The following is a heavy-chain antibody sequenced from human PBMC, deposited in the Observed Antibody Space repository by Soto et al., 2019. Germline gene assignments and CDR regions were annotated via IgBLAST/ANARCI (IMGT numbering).Heavy chain of an antibody. V-gene: IGHV3-30*18. CDR3: AKWGVLIRLGMDV. J-gene: IGHJ6*02. Sequence: GGSLRLSCAASGFTFSSYGMHWVRQAPGKGLEWVAVISYDGSNKYYADSVKGRFTISRDNSKNTLYLQMNSLRAEDTAVYYCAKWGVLIRLGMDVWGQGTTVTVSS. CDR2: ISYDGSNK. CDR1: GFTFSSYG. D-gene: IGHD3-16*01.